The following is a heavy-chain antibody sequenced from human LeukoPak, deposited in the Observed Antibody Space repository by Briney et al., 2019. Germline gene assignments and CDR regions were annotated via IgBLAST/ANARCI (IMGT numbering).Heavy chain of an antibody. D-gene: IGHD3/OR15-3a*01. CDR1: GFTFSSYA. CDR2: ISYDGNNK. V-gene: IGHV3-30-3*01. Sequence: PGRSLRLSCAASGFTFSSYAMHWVRQAPGKGLEWVAVISYDGNNKYYADSVKGRLTISRDNFKNTLYLQINSLRAEDTAVFYCARDLGWSFDYWGQRTLVTVSS. CDR3: ARDLGWSFDY. J-gene: IGHJ4*02.